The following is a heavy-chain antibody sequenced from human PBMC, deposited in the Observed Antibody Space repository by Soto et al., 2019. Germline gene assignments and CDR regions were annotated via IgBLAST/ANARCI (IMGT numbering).Heavy chain of an antibody. J-gene: IGHJ6*02. V-gene: IGHV3-23*01. D-gene: IGHD3-16*01. Sequence: EVQLLESGGGLVQPGGSLRLSCAASGLTFSSYAMSWVRQAPGKGLERVSAISGSGISTYYADSVKGRFTISRDNSKNTLYLQMYSLRAEDTAVYYCAKVLYTNYYYGMDVWGQGTTVTVSS. CDR1: GLTFSSYA. CDR2: ISGSGIST. CDR3: AKVLYTNYYYGMDV.